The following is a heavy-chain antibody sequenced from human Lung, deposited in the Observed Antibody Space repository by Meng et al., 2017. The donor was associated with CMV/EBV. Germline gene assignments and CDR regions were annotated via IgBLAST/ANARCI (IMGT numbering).Heavy chain of an antibody. Sequence: SVXVSXXASGYTFTGYNIHWVRQAPGQGLEWMGWINPHSGDTKYAQKFQGRVTLTTDTSINTAYMEVSRLKSDDTAVFFCARLFHTSLGTNYYYGMDVWGLRPTVTVSS. V-gene: IGHV1-2*02. CDR2: INPHSGDT. CDR1: GYTFTGYN. J-gene: IGHJ6*02. CDR3: ARLFHTSLGTNYYYGMDV. D-gene: IGHD3-10*01.